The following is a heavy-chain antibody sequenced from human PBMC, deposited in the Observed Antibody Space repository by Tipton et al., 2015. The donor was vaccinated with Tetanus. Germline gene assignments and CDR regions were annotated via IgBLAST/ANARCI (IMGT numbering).Heavy chain of an antibody. Sequence: TLSLTCTVSGGSINSGGHFWTWIRQRTGKGLEWIGHIRDNGNSYANPSLSGRVTMSVDTRKNQFSLNLTSMSVADTATYYSARGTFHAFDFCGQGVQVTVSS. V-gene: IGHV4-31*03. CDR2: IRDNGNS. CDR1: GGSINSGGHF. J-gene: IGHJ4*02. D-gene: IGHD2/OR15-2a*01. CDR3: ARGTFHAFDF.